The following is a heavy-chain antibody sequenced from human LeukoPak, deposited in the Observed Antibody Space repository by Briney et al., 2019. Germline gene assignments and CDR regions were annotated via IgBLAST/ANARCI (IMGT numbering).Heavy chain of an antibody. D-gene: IGHD5-12*01. V-gene: IGHV3-30*04. J-gene: IGHJ4*02. Sequence: PGGSLRLSCAASGFTFSSYAMHWVRQAPGKGLEWVAVISYDGSNTYYADSVKGRFTISRDNSKNTLYLQMNSLRAEDTAVYYCARSLQPYSGYDPLDYWGQGTLVTVSS. CDR3: ARSLQPYSGYDPLDY. CDR2: ISYDGSNT. CDR1: GFTFSSYA.